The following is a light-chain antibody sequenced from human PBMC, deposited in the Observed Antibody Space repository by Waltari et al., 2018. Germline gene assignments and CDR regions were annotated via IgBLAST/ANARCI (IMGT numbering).Light chain of an antibody. CDR2: GIS. J-gene: IGKJ5*01. Sequence: DTQMTPSLSAPFASVGDRVSFTCRASQSISNSLTWFQQKAGKAPKLLIYGISKLQNGVPSRFSGSGSGTHFTLTISSLQPEDFATYYCQQNYSTRCTFGQGTRLDIK. V-gene: IGKV1-39*01. CDR3: QQNYSTRCT. CDR1: QSISNS.